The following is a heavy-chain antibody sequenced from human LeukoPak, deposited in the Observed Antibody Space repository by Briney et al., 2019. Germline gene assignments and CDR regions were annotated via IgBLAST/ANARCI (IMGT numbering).Heavy chain of an antibody. D-gene: IGHD5-18*01. CDR2: IKSKADSGTT. V-gene: IGHV3-15*01. CDR3: ATDPGYTYGFFDY. Sequence: WIRQPPGKGLEWVGRIKSKADSGTTDYAAPVKGRFTISRDDSKNTLYLQMNSLKTEDTAVYYCATDPGYTYGFFDYWGQGTLVTVSS. J-gene: IGHJ4*02.